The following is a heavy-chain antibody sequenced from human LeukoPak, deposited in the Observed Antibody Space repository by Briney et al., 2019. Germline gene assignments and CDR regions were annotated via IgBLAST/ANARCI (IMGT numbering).Heavy chain of an antibody. D-gene: IGHD3/OR15-3a*01. CDR2: IIPVLDTA. J-gene: IGHJ3*02. Sequence: SVKDSCKSSGDNFINYAINWVRQAPGQGLEWMGRIIPVLDTANFARNVQRVTITADKSTSTTYLELYGLGYEDTAVYYCARRTGHVDDAFDIWGQGTLVTVSS. V-gene: IGHV1-69*04. CDR1: GDNFINYA. CDR3: ARRTGHVDDAFDI.